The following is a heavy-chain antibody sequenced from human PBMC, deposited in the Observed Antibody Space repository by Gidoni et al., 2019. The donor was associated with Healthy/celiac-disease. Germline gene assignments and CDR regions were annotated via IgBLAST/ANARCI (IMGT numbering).Heavy chain of an antibody. J-gene: IGHJ6*02. D-gene: IGHD3-10*01. V-gene: IGHV3-48*02. CDR1: GFTFGAYG. CDR3: ARDPYYYGSGSYLLGMDV. Sequence: EVQLVESGGGLVQPGGSLRLSCAASGFTFGAYGMNWVRQAPGKGLEWVSYISRSSSPIHYADSVNGRFTISRDNAKNSLYLQMNSLRDEDTAVYYCARDPYYYGSGSYLLGMDVWGQGTTVTVSS. CDR2: ISRSSSPI.